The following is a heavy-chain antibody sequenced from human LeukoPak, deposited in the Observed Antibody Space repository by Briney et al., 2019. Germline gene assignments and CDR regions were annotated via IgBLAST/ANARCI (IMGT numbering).Heavy chain of an antibody. Sequence: GASVKVFCKASGDTFSSYAISWVRQAPGQGLEWMGWTNPNSGGTNYAQKFQGRVTMTRDTSISTAYMELSRLRSDDTAVYYCAREEDLGYCSGGSCLDWGQGTLVTVSS. CDR1: GDTFSSYA. J-gene: IGHJ4*02. V-gene: IGHV1-2*02. CDR2: TNPNSGGT. D-gene: IGHD2-15*01. CDR3: AREEDLGYCSGGSCLD.